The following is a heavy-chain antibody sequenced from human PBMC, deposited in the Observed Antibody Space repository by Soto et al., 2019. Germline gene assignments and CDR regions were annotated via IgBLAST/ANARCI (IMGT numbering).Heavy chain of an antibody. J-gene: IGHJ6*02. V-gene: IGHV3-30*03. CDR1: GFTFKNYA. CDR2: ISFDGDKT. CDR3: AREDDYNYRYFNYGLDV. D-gene: IGHD5-12*01. Sequence: GGSLRLSCAASGFTFKNYALHWFRQAPGKGLEWVAVISFDGDKTYYADSVKGRFTISRDNFKNTLSLQMNNLRIEDAGVYFCAREDDYNYRYFNYGLDVWGQGTTVTVSS.